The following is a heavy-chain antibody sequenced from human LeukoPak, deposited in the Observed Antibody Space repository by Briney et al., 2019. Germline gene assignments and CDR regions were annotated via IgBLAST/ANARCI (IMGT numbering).Heavy chain of an antibody. D-gene: IGHD5-24*01. CDR1: GYTFTSYY. Sequence: ASVKVSCKASGYTFTSYYVHWVRQAPGQGLEWMGIFNPSGDRTSYAQKFQGRVTMTRDTSTSTAYMELSSLRSEDTAVYYCARDAGRGMATIRGYYFDYWGQGTLVTVSS. CDR2: FNPSGDRT. V-gene: IGHV1-46*01. J-gene: IGHJ4*02. CDR3: ARDAGRGMATIRGYYFDY.